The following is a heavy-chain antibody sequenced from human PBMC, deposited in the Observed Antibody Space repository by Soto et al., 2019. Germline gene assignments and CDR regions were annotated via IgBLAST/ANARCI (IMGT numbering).Heavy chain of an antibody. CDR1: GFTFSSYA. Sequence: EVQLLESGGGLVQPGGSLKLSCAASGFTFSSYAMSWVRQAPGKWLEWVSAISGSGGSTYYADSVKGRFTISRDNSKNTLYLQMNSLRGEDTAIYYCAPAPEFAASDYFDYWGQGTLVTVSS. J-gene: IGHJ4*02. CDR2: ISGSGGST. V-gene: IGHV3-23*01. CDR3: APAPEFAASDYFDY.